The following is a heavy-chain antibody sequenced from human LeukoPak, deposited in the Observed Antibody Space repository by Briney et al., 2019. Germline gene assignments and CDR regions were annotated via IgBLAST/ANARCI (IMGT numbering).Heavy chain of an antibody. CDR1: GFPVRTIG. D-gene: IGHD6-19*01. Sequence: GGTLRLSFAASGFPVRTIGMSWVGQATGQGLEWVSAIRGSGGSTYYADSVKSRFTISRDNSKNTLYLQKNSPRVEDRAVYYCGRSSGWCRFDYWGQGTLVTVSS. V-gene: IGHV3-23*01. CDR3: GRSSGWCRFDY. CDR2: IRGSGGST. J-gene: IGHJ4*01.